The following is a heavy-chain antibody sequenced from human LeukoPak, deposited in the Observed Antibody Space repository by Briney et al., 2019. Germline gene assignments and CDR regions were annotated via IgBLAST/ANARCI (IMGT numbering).Heavy chain of an antibody. CDR3: ARQYGDYGMLAY. V-gene: IGHV4-30-4*08. Sequence: PSETLSLTCTVSGGSVSSASYYWSWIRQPPGKGLEWIGYIYYSGSTYYNPSLKSRVTISVDTSKNQFSLKLSSVTAADTAVYYCARQYGDYGMLAYWGQGTLVTVSS. CDR1: GGSVSSASYY. J-gene: IGHJ4*02. D-gene: IGHD4-17*01. CDR2: IYYSGST.